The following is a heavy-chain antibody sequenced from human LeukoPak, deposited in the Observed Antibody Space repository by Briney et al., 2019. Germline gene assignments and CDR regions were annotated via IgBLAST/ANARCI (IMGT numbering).Heavy chain of an antibody. D-gene: IGHD3-10*01. J-gene: IGHJ4*02. CDR1: GFTFSSYD. CDR2: IGTAGDT. Sequence: GGSLRLSCAASGFTFSSYDMHWVRQGTGKGLEWVSAIGTAGDTYYPGSVKGRFTTSRENAKNSLYLHMNSLRVGDTAVYYCAKCITMVRGGSNFDYWGQGTLVTVSS. CDR3: AKCITMVRGGSNFDY. V-gene: IGHV3-13*04.